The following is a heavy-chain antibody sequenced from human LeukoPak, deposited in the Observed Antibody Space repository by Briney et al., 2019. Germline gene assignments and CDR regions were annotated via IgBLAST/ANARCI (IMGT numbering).Heavy chain of an antibody. J-gene: IGHJ3*02. CDR1: GGSISGYY. CDR2: IYYSGST. Sequence: SETLSLTCTVSGGSISGYYWSWIRQPPGKGLEWIGYIYYSGSTNYNPSLKSRVTISVDTSKNQFSLKLSSVTAADTAVYYCARAYDYSNYPPAFDIWGQGTMVTVSS. D-gene: IGHD4-11*01. CDR3: ARAYDYSNYPPAFDI. V-gene: IGHV4-59*01.